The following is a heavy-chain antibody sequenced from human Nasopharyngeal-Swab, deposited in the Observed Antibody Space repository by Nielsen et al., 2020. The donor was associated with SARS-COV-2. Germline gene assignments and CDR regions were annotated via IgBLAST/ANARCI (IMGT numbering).Heavy chain of an antibody. CDR2: IWYDGSNK. Sequence: GESLKISCAPSGFTFSDYWMHWVRQAPGKGLEWVAVIWYDGSNKYYADSVKGRFTISRDNSKNTLYLQMNSLRAEDTAVYYCARGQESYSSSWLNWYFDLWGRGTLVTVSS. V-gene: IGHV3-33*01. CDR1: GFTFSDYW. D-gene: IGHD6-13*01. CDR3: ARGQESYSSSWLNWYFDL. J-gene: IGHJ2*01.